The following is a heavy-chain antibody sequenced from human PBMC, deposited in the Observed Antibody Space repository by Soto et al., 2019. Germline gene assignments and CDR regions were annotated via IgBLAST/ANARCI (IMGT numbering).Heavy chain of an antibody. CDR3: ARMKDRLSDAFDI. CDR1: GGSISSYY. CDR2: IYYSGST. V-gene: IGHV4-59*01. J-gene: IGHJ3*02. D-gene: IGHD3-22*01. Sequence: SETLSLTCTVSGGSISSYYWSWIRQPPGKGLEWIGYIYYSGSTNYNPSLKSRVTISVDTSKNQFSLKLSSVTAADTAVYYCARMKDRLSDAFDIWGKGTMVTVSS.